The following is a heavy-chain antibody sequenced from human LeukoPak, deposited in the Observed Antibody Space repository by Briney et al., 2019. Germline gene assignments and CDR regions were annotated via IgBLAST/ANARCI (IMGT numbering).Heavy chain of an antibody. CDR1: GGSISSGDYY. J-gene: IGHJ5*02. Sequence: SQTLSLTCTVSGGSISSGDYYWSWIRQPPGKGLEWIGYIYYSGSTYYNPSLKSRVTISVDTSKNQFSLKLSSVTAADTAVYYCARGNIVVVPAAIPNWFDPWGQGTLVTVSS. V-gene: IGHV4-30-4*08. CDR2: IYYSGST. D-gene: IGHD2-2*01. CDR3: ARGNIVVVPAAIPNWFDP.